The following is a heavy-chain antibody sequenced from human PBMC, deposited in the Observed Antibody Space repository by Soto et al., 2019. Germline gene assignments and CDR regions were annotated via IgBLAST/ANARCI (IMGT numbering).Heavy chain of an antibody. CDR3: GRGGSWAQVDS. CDR2: IIPVFGPA. CDR1: GVTLKNSA. D-gene: IGHD6-13*01. V-gene: IGHV1-69*01. J-gene: IGHJ4*02. Sequence: QAQLVQSGAEVKKPGSSVRVSCKASGVTLKNSALSWVRQAPGQGLEWMGGIIPVFGPALYAQKFQGRVTITADESPNTAFLDVSSLRSEDTAVYYCGRGGSWAQVDSWGPGTLVTVSS.